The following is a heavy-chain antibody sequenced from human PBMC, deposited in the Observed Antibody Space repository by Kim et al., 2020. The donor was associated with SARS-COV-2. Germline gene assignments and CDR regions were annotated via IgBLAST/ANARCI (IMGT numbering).Heavy chain of an antibody. Sequence: SETLSLTCTVSGGSISSYYWSWIRQPPGKGLEWIGYIYYSGSTNYNPSLKSRVTISVDTSKNQFSLKLSSVTAADTAVYYCAGGRDGDYFDYWGQGTLVTVSS. J-gene: IGHJ4*02. CDR3: AGGRDGDYFDY. D-gene: IGHD4-17*01. V-gene: IGHV4-59*13. CDR2: IYYSGST. CDR1: GGSISSYY.